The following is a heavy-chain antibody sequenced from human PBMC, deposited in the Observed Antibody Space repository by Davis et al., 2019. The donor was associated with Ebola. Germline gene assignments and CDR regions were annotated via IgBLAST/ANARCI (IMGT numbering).Heavy chain of an antibody. Sequence: PSETLSLTCSVSGGSIFAYYWSWVRQPPGKALEWIGYIYYSGNTNYNPSLESRVTMSVDTSKNQFSLNLASVTASDTAVYYCARETPGLWYFDVWGRGTLVTVSS. D-gene: IGHD3-10*01. CDR2: IYYSGNT. CDR1: GGSIFAYY. J-gene: IGHJ2*01. V-gene: IGHV4-59*12. CDR3: ARETPGLWYFDV.